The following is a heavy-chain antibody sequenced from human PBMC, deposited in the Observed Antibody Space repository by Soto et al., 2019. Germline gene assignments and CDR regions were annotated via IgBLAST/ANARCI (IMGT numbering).Heavy chain of an antibody. CDR1: GGPFSGYY. CDR3: ARVGIQPYEYYDSSGFRNWFDP. CDR2: IHHSGST. J-gene: IGHJ5*02. Sequence: EALPVTCAVYGGPFSGYYWSWIRQPPGRGLEWIGEIHHSGSTNYNPSLKSRVTISVDTSKNQFSLKLSSVTAADTAVYYCARVGIQPYEYYDSSGFRNWFDPWGQGTLVTVSS. V-gene: IGHV4-34*01. D-gene: IGHD3-22*01.